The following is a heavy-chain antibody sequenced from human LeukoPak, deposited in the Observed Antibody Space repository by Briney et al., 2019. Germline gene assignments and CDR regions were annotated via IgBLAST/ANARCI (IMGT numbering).Heavy chain of an antibody. Sequence: GGSLRLSCAASGFTFNDYYMSWIRQAPGKGLEWISYIGSSGDSINYADSVKGRFTISRDNAKNSLSLQTNSLRAEDTAVYYCARGRTSGSSWPFDYWGQGTPVTVSS. V-gene: IGHV3-11*04. CDR1: GFTFNDYY. D-gene: IGHD6-13*01. CDR2: IGSSGDSI. CDR3: ARGRTSGSSWPFDY. J-gene: IGHJ4*02.